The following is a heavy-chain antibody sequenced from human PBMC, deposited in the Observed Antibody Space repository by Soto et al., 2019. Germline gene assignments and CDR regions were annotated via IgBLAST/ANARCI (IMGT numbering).Heavy chain of an antibody. CDR1: GFTFSSYS. V-gene: IGHV3-21*05. Sequence: PGGSLRLSCAASGFTFSSYSMNWVRQAPGKGLEWVSYISSSSSYTNYADSVKGRFTISRDNAKNSLYLQMNSLRAEDTAVYYCARVGYYGSSFDYWGQGTLVTVSS. CDR3: ARVGYYGSSFDY. J-gene: IGHJ4*02. CDR2: ISSSSSYT. D-gene: IGHD3-10*01.